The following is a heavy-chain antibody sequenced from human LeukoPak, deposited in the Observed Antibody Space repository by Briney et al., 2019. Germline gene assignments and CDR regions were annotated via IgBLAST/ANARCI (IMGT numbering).Heavy chain of an antibody. CDR2: IIPIFGTA. J-gene: IGHJ4*02. CDR1: GGTFSSYA. D-gene: IGHD3-22*01. V-gene: IGHV1-69*01. CDR3: ASNYYDSSGYFRGFYL. Sequence: GASVKVSCKASGGTFSSYAISWVRQAPGQGLEWMGEIIPIFGTANYAQKFQGRVTITADESTSTAYMELSSLRSEDTAVYYCASNYYDSSGYFRGFYLWGQGTLVTVSS.